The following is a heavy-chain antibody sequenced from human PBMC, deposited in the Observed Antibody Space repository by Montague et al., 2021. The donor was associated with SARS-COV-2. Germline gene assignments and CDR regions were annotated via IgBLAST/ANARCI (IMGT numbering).Heavy chain of an antibody. CDR2: TNSDGRST. D-gene: IGHD2-21*01. V-gene: IGHV3-74*03. CDR1: GFTFSEYW. Sequence: SLRFSCAVSGFTFSEYWMHWVRQAPGKGLEWVSRTNSDGRSTTYADSVKGRFTISRDNAKNMLYLQMNSLRGEDTAVYYCVREVGLVVARTLGRLDPWGQGTLVTVSS. J-gene: IGHJ5*02. CDR3: VREVGLVVARTLGRLDP.